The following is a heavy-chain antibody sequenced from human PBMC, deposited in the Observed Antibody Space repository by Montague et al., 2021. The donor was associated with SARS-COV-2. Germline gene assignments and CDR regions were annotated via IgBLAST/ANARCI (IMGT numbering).Heavy chain of an antibody. J-gene: IGHJ4*02. Sequence: SETLSLTCAVSGASISNAFWWSWVRQPPGKGLEWIAEIHHSGGSNYTPSLGSPVTILLAYSKNPLSRMWSSVTAAGAALYYCARHPVWQPLITWGQGTLVSVSS. D-gene: IGHD6-13*01. CDR2: IHHSGGS. CDR3: ARHPVWQPLIT. V-gene: IGHV4-4*02. CDR1: GASISNAFW.